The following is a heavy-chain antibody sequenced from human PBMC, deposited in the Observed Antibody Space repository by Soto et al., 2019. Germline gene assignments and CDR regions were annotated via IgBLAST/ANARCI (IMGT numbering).Heavy chain of an antibody. D-gene: IGHD4-17*01. V-gene: IGHV4-34*01. CDR3: ARLGRLRTGKYFDY. CDR2: INHSGNT. Sequence: QVQLQQWGAGLLKPSETLSLTCAVYGGSFSGYYWSWIRQPPGKGLEWIGEINHSGNTNYNPSLKSRLTISVDTSKNQFSLNLSSVTAADTAVYYCARLGRLRTGKYFDYWGQGTLVTVSS. J-gene: IGHJ4*02. CDR1: GGSFSGYY.